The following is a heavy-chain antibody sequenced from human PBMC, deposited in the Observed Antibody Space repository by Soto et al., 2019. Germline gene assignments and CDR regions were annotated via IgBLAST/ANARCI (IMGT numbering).Heavy chain of an antibody. D-gene: IGHD6-19*01. J-gene: IGHJ4*02. CDR2: TYYRSGWSN. V-gene: IGHV6-1*01. CDR3: ARAYSSGWFSYFDF. Sequence: PSQALSLPFVISGFSISTDSAACNLIRHSPSRGLEWLGRTYYRSGWSNEYAVSVRGRIIINPDTSKNQFSLQLNSVTPEDTAVYYCARAYSSGWFSYFDFWGQGTLVTVSS. CDR1: GFSISTDSAA.